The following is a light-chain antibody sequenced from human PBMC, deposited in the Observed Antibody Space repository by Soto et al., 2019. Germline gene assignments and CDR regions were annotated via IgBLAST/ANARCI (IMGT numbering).Light chain of an antibody. V-gene: IGLV1-40*01. J-gene: IGLJ2*01. CDR1: SSNIEAVFD. CDR2: ENT. CDR3: QSYDSGLSGWL. Sequence: QSVLTQSPSVSGAPGQRVTISCTGSSSNIEAVFDVHWYQQVPGTAPKLLIYENTKRPSGVPDRFSGSKSGTSASLAITGLQAEDEADYYCQSYDSGLSGWLFGGGTKLTVL.